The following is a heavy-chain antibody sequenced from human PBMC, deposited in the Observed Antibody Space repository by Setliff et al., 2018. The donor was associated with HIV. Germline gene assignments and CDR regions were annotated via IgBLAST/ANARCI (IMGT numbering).Heavy chain of an antibody. CDR2: IYPVDSET. V-gene: IGHV5-51*01. J-gene: IGHJ4*02. CDR3: ARPRGNDYAGSGFDN. CDR1: GYNFVDYW. D-gene: IGHD2-2*01. Sequence: GESLKISCQGSGYNFVDYWIAWVRQVPGKGLEWMGIIYPVDSETRYSPSFQGQVTISADKSINTAYLQWTTLKASDSAMYYCARPRGNDYAGSGFDNWGQGTLVTVSS.